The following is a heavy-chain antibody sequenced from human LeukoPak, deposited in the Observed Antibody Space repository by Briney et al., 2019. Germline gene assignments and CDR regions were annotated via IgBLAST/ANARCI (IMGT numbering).Heavy chain of an antibody. CDR1: GYTFNNYG. Sequence: GASVKVSCKASGYTFNNYGISWVRQAPGQGLEWMGWISAYNGNTNYAQKLQGRVTMTTDTSTSTAYMELRSLRSDDTAVYYCARAGSSGWLNWFDPWGQGTLVTVSS. J-gene: IGHJ5*02. CDR3: ARAGSSGWLNWFDP. V-gene: IGHV1-18*01. CDR2: ISAYNGNT. D-gene: IGHD6-19*01.